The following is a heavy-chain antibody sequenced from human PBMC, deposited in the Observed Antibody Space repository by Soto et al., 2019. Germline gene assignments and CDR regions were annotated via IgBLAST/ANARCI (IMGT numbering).Heavy chain of an antibody. Sequence: EVQLVESGGGLVQPGGSLRLSCAASGFTFSVSWMDWVRQAPGKGPEWVANIKQDGSEKNYVDSVKGRFTISRDNAKNSLYLQMHGLRAEDTAVYYCASLGRHGWGQGTTVTVSS. CDR3: ASLGRHG. CDR1: GFTFSVSW. CDR2: IKQDGSEK. J-gene: IGHJ6*02. D-gene: IGHD3-16*01. V-gene: IGHV3-7*01.